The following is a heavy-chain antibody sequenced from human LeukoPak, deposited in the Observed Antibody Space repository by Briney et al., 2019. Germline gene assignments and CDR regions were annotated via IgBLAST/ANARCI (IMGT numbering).Heavy chain of an antibody. CDR3: ARGRGIVVA. V-gene: IGHV3-21*05. D-gene: IGHD2-2*01. Sequence: PGGSLRLSCAASVCTFSSYEMNWVRQAPGKGREWVSYISSSRSYTNYADSVNGRFTISRDNAKNSLYLQINSLRAEDTAVYYCARGRGIVVAWGQGTLVTVSS. CDR1: VCTFSSYE. CDR2: ISSSRSYT. J-gene: IGHJ5*02.